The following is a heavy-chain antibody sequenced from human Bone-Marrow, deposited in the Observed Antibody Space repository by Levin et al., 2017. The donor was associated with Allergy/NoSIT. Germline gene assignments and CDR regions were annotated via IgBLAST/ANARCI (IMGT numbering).Heavy chain of an antibody. V-gene: IGHV3-48*03. Sequence: HPGGSLRLSCAGSGFTFSSYEMNWVRQAPGKGLEWVAYINRDGGIIYYAHSVQGRFTISRDNAKNSLYLQMNSLTVEDMAMYYCVGRFSRFSGYWGQGTLVTVSS. J-gene: IGHJ4*02. CDR1: GFTFSSYE. CDR2: INRDGGII. D-gene: IGHD3-3*01. CDR3: VGRFSRFSGY.